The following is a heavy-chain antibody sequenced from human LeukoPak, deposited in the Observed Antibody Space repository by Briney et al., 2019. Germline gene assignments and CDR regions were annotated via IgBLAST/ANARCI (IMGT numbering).Heavy chain of an antibody. CDR1: GFTVSSNY. Sequence: GGSLRLSCAASGFTVSSNYMSWVRQAPGKGLEWVSVIYGGGTTYYADSVKGRFSSSRDSSKNTLYLHMNSLRAEDTAVYFCARGDASYDSDTSGFFGLYFQHWGQGTLVTVSS. CDR2: IYGGGTT. V-gene: IGHV3-53*01. J-gene: IGHJ1*01. CDR3: ARGDASYDSDTSGFFGLYFQH. D-gene: IGHD3-22*01.